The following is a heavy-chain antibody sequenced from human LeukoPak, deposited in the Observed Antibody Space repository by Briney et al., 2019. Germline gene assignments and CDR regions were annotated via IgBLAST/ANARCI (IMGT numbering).Heavy chain of an antibody. CDR3: ARGDYSSSRDYYFYGMDV. J-gene: IGHJ6*02. D-gene: IGHD6-6*01. CDR1: GGTFSSYA. V-gene: IGHV1-69*04. CDR2: IIPILGIA. Sequence: ASVKVSCKASGGTFSSYAISWVRQAPGQGLEWMGRIIPILGIANYAQKFQGRVTITADKSTSTAYMELSSLRSEDTAVYYCARGDYSSSRDYYFYGMDVWGQGTTVTVSS.